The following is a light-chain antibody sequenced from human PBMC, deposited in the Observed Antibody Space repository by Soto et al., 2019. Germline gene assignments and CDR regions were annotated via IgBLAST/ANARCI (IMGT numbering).Light chain of an antibody. CDR1: QGVGST. Sequence: EIVMTQCPAPLAVSPGSRVTPCCRASQGVGSTLAWYRQQPGQAPRLLIYDAYIRATGVPARFSGSGSGTEFTLTISSLQSEDFAVYYCQHYKTWPLAFGGGTKV. J-gene: IGKJ4*01. V-gene: IGKV3-15*01. CDR2: DAY. CDR3: QHYKTWPLA.